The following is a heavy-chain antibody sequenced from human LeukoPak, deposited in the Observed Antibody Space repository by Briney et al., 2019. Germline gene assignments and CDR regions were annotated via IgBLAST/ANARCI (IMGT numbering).Heavy chain of an antibody. CDR1: GGSFSSGSYY. CDR2: IYTSGST. Sequence: SETLSLTCAVYGGSFSSGSYYWSWIRQPAGKGLEWTGRIYTSGSTNYNPSLKSRVTISVDTSKNQISLKLSSVTAADTAVYYCARGITVPKDDAFDIWGQGTMVTVSS. J-gene: IGHJ3*02. CDR3: ARGITVPKDDAFDI. V-gene: IGHV4-61*02. D-gene: IGHD3-3*01.